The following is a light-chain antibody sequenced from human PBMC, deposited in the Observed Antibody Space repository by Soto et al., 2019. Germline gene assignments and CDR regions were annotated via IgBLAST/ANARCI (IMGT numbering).Light chain of an antibody. CDR2: DVT. CDR1: SSDVGGYNY. J-gene: IGLJ1*01. Sequence: QSALTQPRSVSGSPGQSLTISCTGTSSDVGGYNYVSWYQQYPGKVPKLMMYDVTKRPSGVPDRFSGSKSGNTASLTISGLQAEDEADYYCCSHAGSYTYVFGTGTKVTVL. CDR3: CSHAGSYTYV. V-gene: IGLV2-11*01.